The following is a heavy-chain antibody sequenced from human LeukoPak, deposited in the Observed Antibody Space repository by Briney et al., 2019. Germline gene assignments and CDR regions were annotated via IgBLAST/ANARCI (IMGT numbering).Heavy chain of an antibody. J-gene: IGHJ4*02. CDR1: GGSISSYY. V-gene: IGHV4-59*01. CDR2: IYYSGST. CDR3: ARHGAAHLLYYYDY. Sequence: PSETLSLTCTVSGGSISSYYRSWIRQPPGKGLEWIGYIYYSGSTNYNPSLKSRVTISVDTSKNQFSLKLSSVTAADTAVYYCARHGAAHLLYYYDYWGQGTLVTVSS. D-gene: IGHD2/OR15-2a*01.